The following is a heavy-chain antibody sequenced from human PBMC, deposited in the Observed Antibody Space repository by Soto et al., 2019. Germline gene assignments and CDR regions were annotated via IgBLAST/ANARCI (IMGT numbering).Heavy chain of an antibody. CDR3: ASWGGDYSHYYYYYGMDV. CDR1: GGTFSSYA. J-gene: IGHJ6*02. D-gene: IGHD2-21*02. V-gene: IGHV1-69*01. Sequence: QVQLVQSGAEVKKPGSSVKVSCKASGGTFSSYAISWVRQAPGQGLEWMGGIIPIFGTANYAQKFQGRVTITADESTSTAYMELNSLRSEDTAVYYCASWGGDYSHYYYYYGMDVWGQGTTVTVSS. CDR2: IIPIFGTA.